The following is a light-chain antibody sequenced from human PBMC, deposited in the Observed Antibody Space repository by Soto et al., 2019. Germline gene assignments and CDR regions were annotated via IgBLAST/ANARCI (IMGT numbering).Light chain of an antibody. Sequence: EVVMTQSPATLSVSLGDRATLSCSASQSVSSNLAWYQQKPGQAPRLLIYAASTRATGIPARFSGSGSGTDFTLTNSSLQSEEFAVYSCQQYNNWPLTFGGGTKVEIK. CDR3: QQYNNWPLT. V-gene: IGKV3-15*01. CDR2: AAS. CDR1: QSVSSN. J-gene: IGKJ4*01.